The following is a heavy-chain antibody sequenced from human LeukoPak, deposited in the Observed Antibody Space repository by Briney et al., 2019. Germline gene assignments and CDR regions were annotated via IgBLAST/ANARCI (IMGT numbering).Heavy chain of an antibody. CDR2: IYYSGST. D-gene: IGHD3-10*01. CDR1: GGSISSYY. V-gene: IGHV4-59*12. J-gene: IGHJ4*02. Sequence: SETLSLTCTVSGGSISSYYWSWIRQPPGKGLEWIGYIYYSGSTNYNPSLKSRVTISVDTSKNQFSLKLTSVTAADTAVYYCASLYGSGSYYPSDYWGQGTLVTVSS. CDR3: ASLYGSGSYYPSDY.